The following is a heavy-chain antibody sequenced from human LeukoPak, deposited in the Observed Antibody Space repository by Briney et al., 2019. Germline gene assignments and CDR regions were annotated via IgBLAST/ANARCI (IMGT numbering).Heavy chain of an antibody. CDR1: GYTFTGYY. CDR3: ARDPTMATISY. Sequence: EASVKVSCKASGYTFTGYYMHWVRQAPGQGLEWMGRIIPILGIANYAQKFQGRVTITADKSTSTAYMELSSLRSEDTAVYYCARDPTMATISYWGQGTLVTVSS. V-gene: IGHV1-69*04. J-gene: IGHJ4*02. CDR2: IIPILGIA. D-gene: IGHD5-24*01.